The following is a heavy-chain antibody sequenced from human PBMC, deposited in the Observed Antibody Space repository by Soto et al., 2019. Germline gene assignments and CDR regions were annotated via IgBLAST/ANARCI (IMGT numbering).Heavy chain of an antibody. CDR3: ARRYGLSAFDI. CDR1: GGSISSYY. V-gene: IGHV4-59*08. Sequence: QVQLQESGPGLVKPSETLSLTCTVSGGSISSYYWSWIRQPPGKGLEWIGDIYYSGSTNYNPPLKSRVTISVDTSKNQFSLKLSSVTAADTAVYYCARRYGLSAFDIWGQGTMVTVSS. J-gene: IGHJ3*02. D-gene: IGHD3-10*01. CDR2: IYYSGST.